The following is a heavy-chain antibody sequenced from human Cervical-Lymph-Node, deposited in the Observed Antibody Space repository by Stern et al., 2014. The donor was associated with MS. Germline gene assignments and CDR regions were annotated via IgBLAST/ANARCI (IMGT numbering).Heavy chain of an antibody. J-gene: IGHJ4*02. CDR2: ISSCGSYI. D-gene: IGHD4-23*01. V-gene: IGHV3-21*01. CDR3: ARGRGGNYRYYFDY. Sequence: EVHLVESGGGLVKPGGSLRLSCAASGFTFSSYSMNWVRQAPGKGLEWVASISSCGSYIYYADSLKGRFTISRDNAKNSLYLQMNSLRAEDTAVYYCARGRGGNYRYYFDYWGQGTLVTVSS. CDR1: GFTFSSYS.